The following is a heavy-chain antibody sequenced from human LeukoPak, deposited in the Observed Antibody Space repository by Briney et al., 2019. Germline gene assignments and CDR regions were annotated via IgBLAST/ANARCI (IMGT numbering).Heavy chain of an antibody. CDR3: ARDSSDIVVVPAAMRGGDTFDY. CDR1: GFTFRSYW. Sequence: PGGFLRLSCAVSGFTFRSYWMSWGGQGPGKGLEWVATIKQDGIVKYNVDSVKGRFTISRDNAKNSLYLQMNSLRAEDTAVYYCARDSSDIVVVPAAMRGGDTFDYWGQGTLVTVSS. D-gene: IGHD2-2*01. V-gene: IGHV3-7*03. CDR2: IKQDGIVK. J-gene: IGHJ4*02.